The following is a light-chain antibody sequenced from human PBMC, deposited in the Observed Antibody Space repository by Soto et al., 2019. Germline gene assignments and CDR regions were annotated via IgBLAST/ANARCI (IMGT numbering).Light chain of an antibody. V-gene: IGKV3-15*01. CDR1: QSVSSN. CDR3: QQYNNWPPLT. Sequence: EIVMTQSPATLSVSPGERATLSCRASQSVSSNLAWYQQKPGQAPRLLIYGAATRATGIPARFSGSGSGTGFPLTIRSLQSEDFAVYYCQQYNNWPPLTFGGGTKVEIK. CDR2: GAA. J-gene: IGKJ4*01.